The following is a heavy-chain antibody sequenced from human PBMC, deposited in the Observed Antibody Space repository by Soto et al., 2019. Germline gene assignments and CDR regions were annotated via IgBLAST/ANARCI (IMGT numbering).Heavy chain of an antibody. CDR3: ASGGHVLVVTAALDY. V-gene: IGHV1-46*01. Sequence: QVQLVQSGAEVKKPGASVKVSCKASGDTFTDYYIHWVRQAPGQGLEWMGTVNPSGGHTTYAQHFLGRMTMTRDTSTSTLYMELTSLTSEDTAVYYCASGGHVLVVTAALDYWGQGTLVTVSS. CDR2: VNPSGGHT. J-gene: IGHJ4*02. CDR1: GDTFTDYY. D-gene: IGHD2-21*02.